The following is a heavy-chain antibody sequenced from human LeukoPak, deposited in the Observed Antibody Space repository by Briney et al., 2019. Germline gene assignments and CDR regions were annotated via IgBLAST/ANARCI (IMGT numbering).Heavy chain of an antibody. CDR2: MKQDGSDK. J-gene: IGHJ3*02. Sequence: GSLRLSCAASGFTFSSYWMSWVRQAPGKGLEWVANMKQDGSDKYYVDSVKGRFTISRDNAKNSLYLQMNSLRAEDTAVYYCARACYYDSSGYCHDAFDIWGQGTMVTVSS. CDR3: ARACYYDSSGYCHDAFDI. V-gene: IGHV3-7*01. CDR1: GFTFSSYW. D-gene: IGHD3-22*01.